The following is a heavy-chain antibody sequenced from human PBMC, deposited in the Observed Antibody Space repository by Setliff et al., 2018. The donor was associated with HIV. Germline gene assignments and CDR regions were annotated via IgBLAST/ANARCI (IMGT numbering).Heavy chain of an antibody. CDR1: GYTFTTYS. CDR2: INTKTGNP. CDR3: ARALYGEYGGDLNWLDP. D-gene: IGHD4-17*01. V-gene: IGHV7-4-1*02. J-gene: IGHJ5*02. Sequence: ASVKVSCKASGYTFTTYSMNWVRQAPGQGLEWMGWINTKTGNPTYAQGFTGRFVFSVDTSVTTAYLQISSLKAEDTAVYYCARALYGEYGGDLNWLDPWGRGTLVTVSS.